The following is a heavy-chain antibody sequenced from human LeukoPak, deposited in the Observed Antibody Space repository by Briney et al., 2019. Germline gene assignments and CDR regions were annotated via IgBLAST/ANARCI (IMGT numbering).Heavy chain of an antibody. CDR1: GFTFSSYG. J-gene: IGHJ4*02. Sequence: GRSLRLSCAASGFTFSSYGMHWVRQAPGKGLEWVAVIWYDGSNKYYADSVKGRFTISRDNSKNTLYLQMNSLRAEDTAVYYCARDKSQYCSGGSCYSELDYWGQGTLVTVSS. V-gene: IGHV3-33*01. CDR2: IWYDGSNK. CDR3: ARDKSQYCSGGSCYSELDY. D-gene: IGHD2-15*01.